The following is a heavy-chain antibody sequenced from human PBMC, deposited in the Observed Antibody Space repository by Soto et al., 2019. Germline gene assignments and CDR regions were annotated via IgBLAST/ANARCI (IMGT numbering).Heavy chain of an antibody. CDR2: IYWDDDK. V-gene: IGHV2-5*02. CDR1: GFSLSTSGVG. D-gene: IGHD6-19*01. CDR3: AHGRPRGSSGLYPYYYMDV. J-gene: IGHJ6*03. Sequence: QITLKESGPTLVKPTQNLTLTCTFSGFSLSTSGVGVGWIRQPPGKDLEWLALIYWDDDKRYSPSLKSRLTITKDTYKNQVVLTMTNMDPVDTATYYCAHGRPRGSSGLYPYYYMDVWGKGTTVTVSS.